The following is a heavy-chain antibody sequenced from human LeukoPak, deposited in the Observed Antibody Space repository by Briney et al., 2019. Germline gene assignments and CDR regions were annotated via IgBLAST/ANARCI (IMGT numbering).Heavy chain of an antibody. CDR3: ARGQVPAARGYNWFDP. CDR1: GVPFSNYY. Sequence: SETLSLTCAVSGVPFSNYYWSWVRQSPGKGLEWIGEINARGDTNYNPSLKSRVTISVDTSKKQFSLRLTSMIAADTALYYCARGQVPAARGYNWFDPWGQGTLVTVSS. CDR2: INARGDT. D-gene: IGHD2-2*01. V-gene: IGHV4-34*01. J-gene: IGHJ5*02.